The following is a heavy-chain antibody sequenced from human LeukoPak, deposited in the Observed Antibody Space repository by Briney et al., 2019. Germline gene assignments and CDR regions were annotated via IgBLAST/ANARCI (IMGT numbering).Heavy chain of an antibody. CDR3: AREESGSYFSWSVGYFDY. Sequence: PGESLRLSCTASGFTFSSYWMSWVRQTPEKGLEWVANIKQDGSEKVYVDSVKGRFTISRDNAKNSLYLQMNSLRDEDTAVYYCAREESGSYFSWSVGYFDYWGQGTLVTVSS. J-gene: IGHJ4*02. V-gene: IGHV3-7*01. CDR1: GFTFSSYW. CDR2: IKQDGSEK. D-gene: IGHD1-26*01.